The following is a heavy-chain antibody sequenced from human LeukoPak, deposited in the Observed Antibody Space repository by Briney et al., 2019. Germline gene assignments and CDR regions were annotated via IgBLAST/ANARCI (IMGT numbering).Heavy chain of an antibody. V-gene: IGHV3-48*03. CDR2: ISSSGNTI. CDR1: GFTFDDYA. J-gene: IGHJ6*02. CDR3: ARGGGYYGSGSLHYYYYGMDV. D-gene: IGHD3-10*01. Sequence: GGSLRLSCAASGFTFDDYAMHWVRQAPGKGLEWVSYISSSGNTIYYADSVKGRFTISRDNAKNSLYLQMNSLRAEDTAVYYCARGGGYYGSGSLHYYYYGMDVWGQGTTVTVPS.